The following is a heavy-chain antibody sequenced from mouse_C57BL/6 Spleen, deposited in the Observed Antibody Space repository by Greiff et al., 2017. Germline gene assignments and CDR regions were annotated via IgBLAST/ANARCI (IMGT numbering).Heavy chain of an antibody. D-gene: IGHD1-1*02. CDR2: INPSSGYT. Sequence: VQLQESGAELAKPGASVKLSCKASGYTFTSYWMHWVKQRPGQGLEWIGYINPSSGYTKYNQTFKDKATLTADKSTSTAYIQLSSLTYEDTAVYYCARNGGRVYYYAMDYWGQGTSVTVSS. J-gene: IGHJ4*01. CDR1: GYTFTSYW. CDR3: ARNGGRVYYYAMDY. V-gene: IGHV1-7*01.